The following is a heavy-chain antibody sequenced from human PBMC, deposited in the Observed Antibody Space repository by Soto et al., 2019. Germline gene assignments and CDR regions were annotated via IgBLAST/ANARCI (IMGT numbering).Heavy chain of an antibody. CDR2: ISGYNGNA. J-gene: IGHJ6*02. D-gene: IGHD5-18*01. CDR1: GYTFSNYG. V-gene: IGHV1-18*01. Sequence: ASVKVSCKASGYTFSNYGISWVRQGPGQGLEWMGWISGYNGNAHYEEKVQDRIKMTTDTSTSTTYLELRSLRSDDTAVYFCARDPGFGFGYSYAFAMDVWGQGTTVTVSS. CDR3: ARDPGFGFGYSYAFAMDV.